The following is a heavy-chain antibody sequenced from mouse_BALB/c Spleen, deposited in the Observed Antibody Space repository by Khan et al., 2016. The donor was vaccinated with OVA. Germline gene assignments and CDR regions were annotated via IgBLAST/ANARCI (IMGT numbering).Heavy chain of an antibody. Sequence: QVQLKQSGAELVRPGVSVKISCKGSGYTFTDFSMHWVKQRHAMSLEWIGVISTYYGDADYNQKFKDKATMTVDKSSNTAYMDRARLTSEDSAIYYGARGAGGDRVLYWGQGTLVTVSA. J-gene: IGHJ3*01. CDR1: GYTFTDFS. D-gene: IGHD3-2*01. V-gene: IGHV1S137*01. CDR2: ISTYYGDA. CDR3: ARGAGGDRVLY.